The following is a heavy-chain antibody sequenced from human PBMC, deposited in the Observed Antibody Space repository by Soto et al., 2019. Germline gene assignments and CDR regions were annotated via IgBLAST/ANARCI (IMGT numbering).Heavy chain of an antibody. CDR1: GYTLTELS. CDR3: ATWVYIWNSRDHAFDI. V-gene: IGHV1-24*01. J-gene: IGHJ3*02. Sequence: ASVKVSCKVSGYTLTELSMHWVRQAPGKGLEWMGGFDPEDGETIYAQKFQGRVTMTEDTSTDTAYMELSSLRSEDTAVHYCATWVYIWNSRDHAFDIWGQGTMVTVSS. D-gene: IGHD1-7*01. CDR2: FDPEDGET.